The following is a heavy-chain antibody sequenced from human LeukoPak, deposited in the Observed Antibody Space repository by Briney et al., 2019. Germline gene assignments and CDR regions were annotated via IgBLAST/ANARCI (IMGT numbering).Heavy chain of an antibody. CDR3: ARSLNGWSKYSSIRFFDY. D-gene: IGHD6-13*01. J-gene: IGHJ4*02. CDR2: INTSGTT. V-gene: IGHV4-61*02. CDR1: GGSISSGSYY. Sequence: SQTLSLTCTVSGGSISSGSYYWSWIRQPAGKGLEWIGRINTSGTTNYNPSLKSRVTMSIDTSKNQFSLKLSSVTAADTAVYYCARSLNGWSKYSSIRFFDYWGQGTLVTVSS.